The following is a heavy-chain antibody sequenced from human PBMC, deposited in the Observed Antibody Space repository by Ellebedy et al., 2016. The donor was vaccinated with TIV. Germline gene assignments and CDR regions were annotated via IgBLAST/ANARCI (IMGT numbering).Heavy chain of an antibody. J-gene: IGHJ3*02. Sequence: GESLKISCAASGFTFSSYAMHWVRQAPGKGLEWVAHINGDESEKLYVDSVKGRFTISRDNAENSLYLQMNSLRAEDTAVYYCARSGCGGDCYSEAFDIWGQGTMVTVSS. CDR2: INGDESEK. V-gene: IGHV3-7*01. D-gene: IGHD2-21*02. CDR3: ARSGCGGDCYSEAFDI. CDR1: GFTFSSYA.